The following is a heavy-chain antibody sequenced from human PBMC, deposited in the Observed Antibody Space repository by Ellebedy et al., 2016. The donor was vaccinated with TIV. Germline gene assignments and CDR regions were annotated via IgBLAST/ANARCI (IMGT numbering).Heavy chain of an antibody. CDR2: ISYDGSNK. Sequence: GESLKISCAASGFTFSSYAMHWVRQAPGKGLEWVAVISYDGSNKYYADSVKGRFTISRENSKNTLYLQMNSLRAEDTAVYYCARDIVVVPAAMPVGLGYWGQGTLVTVSS. CDR1: GFTFSSYA. J-gene: IGHJ4*02. D-gene: IGHD2-2*01. CDR3: ARDIVVVPAAMPVGLGY. V-gene: IGHV3-30-3*01.